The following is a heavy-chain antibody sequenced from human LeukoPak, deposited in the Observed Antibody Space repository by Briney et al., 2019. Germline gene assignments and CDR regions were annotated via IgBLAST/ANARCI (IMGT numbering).Heavy chain of an antibody. J-gene: IGHJ4*02. Sequence: GGSLRLSCAASGFTFSSYGMHWVRQAPGKGLEWVAVIWYDGSNKYYADSVKGRSTISRDNSKNTLYLQMNSLRAEDTAVYYCARDSIVGATGLDYWGQGTLVTVSS. CDR3: ARDSIVGATGLDY. D-gene: IGHD1-26*01. V-gene: IGHV3-33*01. CDR1: GFTFSSYG. CDR2: IWYDGSNK.